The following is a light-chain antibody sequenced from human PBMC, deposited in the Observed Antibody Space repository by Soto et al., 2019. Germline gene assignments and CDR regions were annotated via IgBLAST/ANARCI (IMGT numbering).Light chain of an antibody. CDR1: QSLLFSNGNYD. Sequence: DIVMTQSPLSLPVTPGEPASISCRSSQSLLFSNGNYDVHWYLQKPGQSPQLLIYLGSNRASGVSDRFSGSGSGTDFTLKISRVEAEDVGVYYCMESLQSPLTFGGVTKVEI. V-gene: IGKV2-28*01. J-gene: IGKJ4*01. CDR3: MESLQSPLT. CDR2: LGS.